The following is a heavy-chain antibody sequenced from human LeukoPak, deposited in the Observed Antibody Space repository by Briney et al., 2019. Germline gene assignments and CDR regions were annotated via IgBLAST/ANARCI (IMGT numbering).Heavy chain of an antibody. D-gene: IGHD7-27*01. CDR1: GDSVSSSSAA. CDR2: AYSRSKWYR. V-gene: IGHV6-1*01. CDR3: ATTWGMAEAGGAFDI. J-gene: IGHJ3*02. Sequence: SQTLSLTCVISGDSVSSSSAAWNWIRQSPSRGLEWLGRAYSRSKWYRDYAGSVKSRMTINPDTSKNQFSLHLKSVTPEDTAVYYCATTWGMAEAGGAFDIWDQGTMVTVSS.